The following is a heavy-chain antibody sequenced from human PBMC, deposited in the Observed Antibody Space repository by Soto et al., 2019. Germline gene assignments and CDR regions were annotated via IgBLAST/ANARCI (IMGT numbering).Heavy chain of an antibody. V-gene: IGHV4-39*01. D-gene: IGHD2-15*01. Sequence: PSETLSLTCTVSGVSIRSGTDYWAWLRQPPGKGLEWIGSVYYTGTTYHNPSLKSRVTISVDTSKNQFSLRQSSVTAADTAVYYCARAPRRIIVGAPEHNWLDPWGQGTLVTVYS. CDR2: VYYTGTT. J-gene: IGHJ5*02. CDR1: GVSIRSGTDY. CDR3: ARAPRRIIVGAPEHNWLDP.